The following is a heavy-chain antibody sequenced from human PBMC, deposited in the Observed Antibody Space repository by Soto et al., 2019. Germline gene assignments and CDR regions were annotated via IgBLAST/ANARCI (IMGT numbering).Heavy chain of an antibody. CDR2: ISGNGGSA. D-gene: IGHD3-10*02. CDR1: GFTFSSYG. V-gene: IGHV3-23*01. CDR3: AKYSAHSMFDISSAPDY. Sequence: LRLSCAATGFTFSSYGIMWVRQSRCKGLEWVSAISGNGGSAHYADSVKGRFTISRDNSKNMLFLQMNSLRVEDTAVYYCAKYSAHSMFDISSAPDYWGQGTLVTVSS. J-gene: IGHJ4*02.